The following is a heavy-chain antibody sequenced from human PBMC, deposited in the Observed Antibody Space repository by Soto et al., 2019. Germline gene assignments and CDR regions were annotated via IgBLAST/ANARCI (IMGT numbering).Heavy chain of an antibody. CDR3: ARQPTVTTTRRFFDS. D-gene: IGHD4-17*01. J-gene: IGHJ4*02. Sequence: PSETLSLTCTVSGSSISDEYHLTWILQSPAKGLEWIGYISYTGTTYYNPSLKSRVTISGDTSKNQFSLRMASVTAADTAVYYCARQPTVTTTRRFFDSWGQGSLVTVSS. CDR1: GSSISDEYH. V-gene: IGHV4-30-4*01. CDR2: ISYTGTT.